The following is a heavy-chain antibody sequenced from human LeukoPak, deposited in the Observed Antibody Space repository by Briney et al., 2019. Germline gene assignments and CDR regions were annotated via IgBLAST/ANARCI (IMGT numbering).Heavy chain of an antibody. CDR1: GYTFTSYY. V-gene: IGHV1-46*01. CDR2: INPSGGST. CDR3: GRATLSDFYFNH. Sequence: ASVKVSCKASGYTFTSYYMHWVRQAPGQGLEWMGIINPSGGSTSYAQKFQGRIMLTRDTSTSTVYMELSTLRPEDTAVYYCGRATLSDFYFNHWGQGTLVTVSS. J-gene: IGHJ4*02.